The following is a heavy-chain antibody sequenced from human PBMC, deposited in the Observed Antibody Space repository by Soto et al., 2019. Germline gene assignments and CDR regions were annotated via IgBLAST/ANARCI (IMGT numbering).Heavy chain of an antibody. CDR3: ARNYYDSGRFGLDP. D-gene: IGHD3-22*01. CDR1: GGSFTDYY. V-gene: IGHV4-34*01. CDR2: INHSGDT. Sequence: QVRLPQWGAGLLKPSETLSLTCAVYGGSFTDYYWSWIRQPPGKGLEWHGEINHSGDTNYNPSLKSRVTISVDTSKNQFSLKLSSVTAADTAVYYCARNYYDSGRFGLDPWGQGTQVTVSS. J-gene: IGHJ5*02.